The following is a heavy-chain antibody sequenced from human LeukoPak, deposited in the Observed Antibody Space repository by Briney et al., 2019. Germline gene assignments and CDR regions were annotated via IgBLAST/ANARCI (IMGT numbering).Heavy chain of an antibody. V-gene: IGHV4-39*01. Sequence: SETLSLTCTVSGGSNSSSSYYWGWIRQPPGKGLEWIGGIYYSGSTYYDPSLKSRVTISVDTSKNQFSLKLSSVTAADTAVYYCARHYSSSWPLYYFDYWGQGTLVTVSS. CDR2: IYYSGST. D-gene: IGHD6-13*01. CDR1: GGSNSSSSYY. J-gene: IGHJ4*02. CDR3: ARHYSSSWPLYYFDY.